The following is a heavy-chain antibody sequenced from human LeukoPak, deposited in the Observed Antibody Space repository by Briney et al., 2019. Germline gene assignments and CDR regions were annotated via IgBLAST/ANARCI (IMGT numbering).Heavy chain of an antibody. CDR3: ATLRGDIDY. CDR2: IYTSGST. D-gene: IGHD3-16*01. J-gene: IGHJ4*02. V-gene: IGHV4-4*07. CDR1: GGSISSYY. Sequence: SETLSLTCTVSGGSISSYYWSWIRQPAGKGLEWIGRIYTSGSTNYNPSLTSRVTISIDTSKNQFSLELNSVTAADTAVYYCATLRGDIDYWGQGTLVTVSS.